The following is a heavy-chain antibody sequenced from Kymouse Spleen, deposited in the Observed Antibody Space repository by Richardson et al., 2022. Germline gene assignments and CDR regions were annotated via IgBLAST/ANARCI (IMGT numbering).Heavy chain of an antibody. CDR3: ARGSHYDILTGYLDY. CDR1: GGSFSGYY. CDR2: INHSGST. V-gene: IGHV4-34*01. J-gene: IGHJ4*02. Sequence: QVQLQQWGAGLLKPSETLSLTCAVYGGSFSGYYWSWIRQPPGKGLEWIGEINHSGSTNYNPSLKSRVTISVDTSKNQFSLKLSSVTAADTAVYYCARGSHYDILTGYLDYWGQGTLVTVSS. D-gene: IGHD3-9*01.